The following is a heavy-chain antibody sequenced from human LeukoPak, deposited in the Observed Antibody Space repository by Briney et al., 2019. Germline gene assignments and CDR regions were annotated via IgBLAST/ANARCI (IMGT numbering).Heavy chain of an antibody. D-gene: IGHD2-8*01. V-gene: IGHV3-21*01. CDR2: ISSSSSYI. CDR3: ARAGRPVYDHAFDI. Sequence: PGGSLRLSCAASGFTFSSYSMNWVRQAPGKGLEWVSSISSSSSYIYYADSVKGRFTISRDNAKNSLYLQMNSLRAEDTAVYYCARAGRPVYDHAFDIWGQGTMVTVSS. J-gene: IGHJ3*02. CDR1: GFTFSSYS.